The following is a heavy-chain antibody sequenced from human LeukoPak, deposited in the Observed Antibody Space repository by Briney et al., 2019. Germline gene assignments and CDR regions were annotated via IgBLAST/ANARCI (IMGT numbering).Heavy chain of an antibody. CDR3: ARFHWGDGMDV. CDR2: IYYSGST. Sequence: SETLSLTCTVSGGSISSYYWSWIRQPPGKGLEWIGYIYYSGSTNYNPSLKSRVTISVDTSKNQFSLKLSSVTAADTAVYYCARFHWGDGMDVWGQGTTVTVSS. V-gene: IGHV4-59*12. CDR1: GGSISSYY. D-gene: IGHD7-27*01. J-gene: IGHJ6*02.